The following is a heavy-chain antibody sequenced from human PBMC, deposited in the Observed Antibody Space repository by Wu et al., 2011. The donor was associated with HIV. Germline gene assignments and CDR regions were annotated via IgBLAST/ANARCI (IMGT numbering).Heavy chain of an antibody. V-gene: IGHV1-2*02. D-gene: IGHD3-10*01. CDR1: GDTFSNYA. CDR2: INPNSGGT. J-gene: IGHJ4*02. CDR3: ARDPSGGVXS. Sequence: QVQLVQSGAEVKKPGSSVKVSCKASGDTFSNYAISWVRQAPGQGLEWMGWINPNSGGTNYAQKFQGRVTMTWDTSISTAYMELSRLRSDDTAVYYCARDPSGGVXSWGQGTLVTVSS.